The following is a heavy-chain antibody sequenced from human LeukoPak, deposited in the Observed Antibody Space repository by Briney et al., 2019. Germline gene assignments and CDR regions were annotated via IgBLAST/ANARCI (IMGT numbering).Heavy chain of an antibody. V-gene: IGHV3-7*01. CDR3: ARDQKGGSSWYSHYYYMDV. Sequence: GGSLRLSCAASGFTFSSYWMSWVRQAPGKGLEWVANIKQDGSEKYYVDSVKGRFTISRDNAKNSLYLQMNSLRAEDTAVYYCARDQKGGSSWYSHYYYMDVWGKGTTVTISS. D-gene: IGHD6-13*01. CDR1: GFTFSSYW. J-gene: IGHJ6*03. CDR2: IKQDGSEK.